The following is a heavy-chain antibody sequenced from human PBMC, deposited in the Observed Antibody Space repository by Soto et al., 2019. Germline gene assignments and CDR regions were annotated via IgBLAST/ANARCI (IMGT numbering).Heavy chain of an antibody. J-gene: IGHJ4*02. CDR2: INPNNGDT. CDR3: ARIEASCYSSGPCCY. CDR1: EYTFTGYF. V-gene: IGHV1-2*02. D-gene: IGHD3-22*01. Sequence: GASVKVSCKASEYTFTGYFLHWVRQAPGQGLQWLGWINPNNGDTNYAQKFQGRVTMTRDTSINTAFMVLSRLKSDDTAVDFCARIEASCYSSGPCCYWGRGTPCTVSS.